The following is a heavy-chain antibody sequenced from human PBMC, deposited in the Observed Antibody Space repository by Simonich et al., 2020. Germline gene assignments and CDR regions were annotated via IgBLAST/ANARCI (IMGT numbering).Heavy chain of an antibody. CDR1: GYSISSGYY. D-gene: IGHD6-13*01. Sequence: QVQLQESGPGLVKPSETLSLTCAVSGYSISSGYYWGWIRQPPGKGLEWIGSIYHSGRTNYNPSLTSRVTISVNTSKNQFSLKLSSVTAADTAVYYCARVGYSNYYYYGMDVWGQGTTVTVSS. CDR2: IYHSGRT. CDR3: ARVGYSNYYYYGMDV. J-gene: IGHJ6*02. V-gene: IGHV4-38-2*01.